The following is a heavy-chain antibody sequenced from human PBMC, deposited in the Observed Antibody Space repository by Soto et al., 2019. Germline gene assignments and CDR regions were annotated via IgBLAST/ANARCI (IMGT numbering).Heavy chain of an antibody. Sequence: SETLSLTCTVSGGSISSYYWSWIRQPPGKGLEWIGYIYYSGSTNYNPSLKSRVTISVDTSKNQFSLKLSSVTAADTAVYYCARLPPGYYDSSGYGTYYYYGMDVWGQGTTVTVSS. J-gene: IGHJ6*02. CDR2: IYYSGST. CDR3: ARLPPGYYDSSGYGTYYYYGMDV. V-gene: IGHV4-59*01. CDR1: GGSISSYY. D-gene: IGHD3-22*01.